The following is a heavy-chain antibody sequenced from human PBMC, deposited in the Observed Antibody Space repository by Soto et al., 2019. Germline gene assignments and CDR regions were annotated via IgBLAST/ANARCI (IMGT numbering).Heavy chain of an antibody. CDR1: GYAITSYY. CDR3: ATGAMVTTSAFDI. CDR2: INPSGGST. V-gene: IGHV1-46*03. D-gene: IGHD4-17*01. Sequence: ALVNLSWKAFGYAITSYYMHWVRHDPGQGLEWMGIINPSGGSTSYAQKCQGRVTMTRDTSTGTVYTDLSSLRSQDTAVFYFATGAMVTTSAFDIWGQGTMVTVSS. J-gene: IGHJ3*02.